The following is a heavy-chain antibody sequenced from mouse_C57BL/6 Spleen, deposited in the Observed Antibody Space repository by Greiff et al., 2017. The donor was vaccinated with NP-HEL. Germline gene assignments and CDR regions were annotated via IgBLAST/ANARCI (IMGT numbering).Heavy chain of an antibody. CDR3: ARGLRLDY. V-gene: IGHV5-4*01. Sequence: EVQLVESGGGLVKPGGSLKLSCAASGFTFSSYAMSWVRQTPEKRLEWVATISDGGSYTYYPDKVKGRFTISRDNAKNNLYLQMSHLKSEDTAMYYCARGLRLDYWGQGTTLTVSS. CDR1: GFTFSSYA. J-gene: IGHJ2*01. CDR2: ISDGGSYT. D-gene: IGHD2-4*01.